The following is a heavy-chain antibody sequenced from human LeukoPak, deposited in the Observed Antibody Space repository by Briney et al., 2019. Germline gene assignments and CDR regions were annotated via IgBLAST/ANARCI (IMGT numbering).Heavy chain of an antibody. V-gene: IGHV4-39*07. D-gene: IGHD3-10*01. CDR1: GGSISSRTYY. Sequence: SETLSLTCTVSGGSISSRTYYWGWIRQPPGKGLEWIGSIYYSGSTYYNPSLKSRVTISVDTSKNQFSLKLSSVTAADTAVYYCAREFTMVRGVLGRSVYWGQGTLVTVSS. CDR2: IYYSGST. CDR3: AREFTMVRGVLGRSVY. J-gene: IGHJ4*02.